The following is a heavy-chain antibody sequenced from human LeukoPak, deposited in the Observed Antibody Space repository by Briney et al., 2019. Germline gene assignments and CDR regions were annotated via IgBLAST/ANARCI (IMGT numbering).Heavy chain of an antibody. D-gene: IGHD2-2*01. CDR3: ARGAAPAATGGAFDI. J-gene: IGHJ3*02. CDR1: GGSFRGYY. CDR2: INHSGST. V-gene: IGHV4-34*01. Sequence: SETLSLTCAVYGGSFRGYYWSWIRQPPGKGLEWSGEINHSGSTNYNPSLKSRVTISVDTSKNQFSLKLSSVTAADTAVYYCARGAAPAATGGAFDIWGQGTMVTVSS.